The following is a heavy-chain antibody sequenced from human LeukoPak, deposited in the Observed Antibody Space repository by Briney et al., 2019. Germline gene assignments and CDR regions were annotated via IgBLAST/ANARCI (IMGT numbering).Heavy chain of an antibody. D-gene: IGHD2-21*02. Sequence: PSETLSLTCTVSGGSISSSSYYWGWIRQPPGKGLEWIGGIYYSGSTYYNPSLKSRVTISVDTSKNQFSLKLSSVTAADTAVYYCARGRNCGGDCYYFAYWGQGTLVTVSS. J-gene: IGHJ4*02. CDR3: ARGRNCGGDCYYFAY. CDR1: GGSISSSSYY. V-gene: IGHV4-39*07. CDR2: IYYSGST.